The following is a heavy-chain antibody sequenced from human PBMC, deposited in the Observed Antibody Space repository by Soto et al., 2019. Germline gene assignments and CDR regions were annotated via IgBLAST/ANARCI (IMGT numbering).Heavy chain of an antibody. D-gene: IGHD3-10*01. V-gene: IGHV4-59*01. CDR1: GGSISSYY. Sequence: SETLSLTCTVSGGSISSYYWSWIRQPPGKGLEWIGYIYYSGSTNYNPSLKSRVTISVDTSKNQFSLKLSSVTAADTAVYYCARDQRGAYYYDKNAFDIWGQGTMVTVSS. CDR2: IYYSGST. J-gene: IGHJ3*02. CDR3: ARDQRGAYYYDKNAFDI.